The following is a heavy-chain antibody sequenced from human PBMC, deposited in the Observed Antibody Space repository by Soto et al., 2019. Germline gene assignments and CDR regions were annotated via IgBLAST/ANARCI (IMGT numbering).Heavy chain of an antibody. D-gene: IGHD3-10*01. J-gene: IGHJ4*02. V-gene: IGHV4-59*01. CDR2: VYYSGST. CDR3: ARDRGGRLPDY. Sequence: SETLSLTCTVSDDSIRSYHWTWIRQPPGKELEWIGCVYYSGSTNYNPSLKRRVTISVDTSKNQFSLKLSSATAADTAVYYCARDRGGRLPDYWGQGTLVTVSS. CDR1: DDSIRSYH.